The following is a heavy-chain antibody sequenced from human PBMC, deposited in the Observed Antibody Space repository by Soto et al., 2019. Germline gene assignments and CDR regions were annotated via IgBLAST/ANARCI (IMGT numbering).Heavy chain of an antibody. CDR2: IDSYSTTT. CDR1: GFTFNNNW. V-gene: IGHV3-74*01. CDR3: ARGGAMGVDY. J-gene: IGHJ4*02. D-gene: IGHD1-26*01. Sequence: EVQLVESGRGLVQPGGSLRLSCTASGFTFNNNWMHWVRQAPGKGMVWVARIDSYSTTTNYADSVKGRFTISRDNAKNTVFLHLNSLTDEVTAVYYCARGGAMGVDYWGQGTLVTVSS.